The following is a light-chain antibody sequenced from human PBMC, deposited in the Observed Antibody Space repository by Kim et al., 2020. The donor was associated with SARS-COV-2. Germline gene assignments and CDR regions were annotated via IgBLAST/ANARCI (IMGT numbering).Light chain of an antibody. Sequence: SYELTQPPSVPVSPGQTASITCSGDKLGDKYACWYQQKPGQSPVLVIYQDTKRPSGIPERFSGSNSGNTATLTISGTQAMDEADYYCQAWDSSTAVFGGG. J-gene: IGLJ2*01. V-gene: IGLV3-1*01. CDR2: QDT. CDR3: QAWDSSTAV. CDR1: KLGDKY.